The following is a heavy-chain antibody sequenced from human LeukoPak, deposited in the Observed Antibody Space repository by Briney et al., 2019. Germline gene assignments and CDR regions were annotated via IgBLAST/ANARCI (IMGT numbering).Heavy chain of an antibody. V-gene: IGHV5-51*01. CDR1: GYSFTSYW. Sequence: GESLKISCKGSGYSFTSYWIGWVRQMPGKGLEWMGIIYPGDSDTRYSPSFQGQVTISADKSISTAYPQWSSLKASDTAMYYCARHRSIAAAGNYYYYGMDVWGQGTTVTVSS. D-gene: IGHD6-13*01. CDR2: IYPGDSDT. J-gene: IGHJ6*02. CDR3: ARHRSIAAAGNYYYYGMDV.